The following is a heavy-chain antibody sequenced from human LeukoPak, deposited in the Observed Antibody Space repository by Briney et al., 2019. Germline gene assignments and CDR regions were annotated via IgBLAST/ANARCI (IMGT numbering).Heavy chain of an antibody. V-gene: IGHV3-11*03. CDR1: GFTFSDYY. Sequence: SGGSLRLSCAASGFTFSDYYMSWIRQAPGKGLEWVSYISGSTGYTNYADSVKDRFTISRDNAKNSLFLHMNSLRAEDTAVYYCARTNSGYDSFDYWGQGTLVTVSS. D-gene: IGHD5-12*01. J-gene: IGHJ4*02. CDR2: ISGSTGYT. CDR3: ARTNSGYDSFDY.